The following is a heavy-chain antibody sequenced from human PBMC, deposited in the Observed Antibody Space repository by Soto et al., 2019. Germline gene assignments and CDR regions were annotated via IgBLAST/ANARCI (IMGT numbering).Heavy chain of an antibody. CDR1: GGSLSNYY. CDR3: ARGGVFDFWRGKDDYNYYMDV. Sequence: QVQLQVWGAGLLKPSETLSLTCGVYGGSLSNYYWSWVRQPPGKGLEWIGEINHSGTINYNPSLKGRVTMSIDMSKNQFSLNLISVTAADTAVYSCARGGVFDFWRGKDDYNYYMDVWGKGTTVTVS. D-gene: IGHD3-3*01. J-gene: IGHJ6*03. V-gene: IGHV4-34*01. CDR2: INHSGTI.